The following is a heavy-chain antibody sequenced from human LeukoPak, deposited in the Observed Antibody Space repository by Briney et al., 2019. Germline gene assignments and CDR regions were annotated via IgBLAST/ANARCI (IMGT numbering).Heavy chain of an antibody. CDR2: IIPILGTA. CDR1: GGTFSSYA. Sequence: GASVKVSCKASGGTFSSYAISWVRQAPGQGLEWMGRIIPILGTANYAQKFQGRVTITADKSTSTAYMELSSLRSEDTAAYYCARVQRYSGYDDAFDIWGQGTMVTVSS. V-gene: IGHV1-69*04. D-gene: IGHD5-12*01. CDR3: ARVQRYSGYDDAFDI. J-gene: IGHJ3*02.